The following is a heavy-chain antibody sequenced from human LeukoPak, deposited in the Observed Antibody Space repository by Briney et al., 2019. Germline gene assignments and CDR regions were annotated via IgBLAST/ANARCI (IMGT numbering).Heavy chain of an antibody. D-gene: IGHD3-3*01. CDR1: GGTFSSYA. CDR2: IIPIFGTA. V-gene: IGHV1-69*13. J-gene: IGHJ6*02. CDR3: ARNFWSGYSYYYYGMDV. Sequence: SVKVSCKASGGTFSSYAISWVRQAPGQGLEWMGGIIPIFGTANYAQKFQGRVTITADESTSTAYMGLSSLRSEDTAVYYCARNFWSGYSYYYYGMDVWGQGTTVTVSS.